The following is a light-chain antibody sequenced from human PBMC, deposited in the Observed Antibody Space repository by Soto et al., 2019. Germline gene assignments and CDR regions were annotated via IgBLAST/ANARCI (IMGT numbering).Light chain of an antibody. Sequence: QSVLTQTASVSGSPGQSITISCTGTSNDIGAYYYISWYQQHPGKAPGLLIYDVSNRPSGVSNRFSGSESGNTASLTISGLQAEDEADYYCSSYTNIGTVVFGGGTKLTVL. V-gene: IGLV2-14*03. CDR3: SSYTNIGTVV. CDR1: SNDIGAYYY. CDR2: DVS. J-gene: IGLJ2*01.